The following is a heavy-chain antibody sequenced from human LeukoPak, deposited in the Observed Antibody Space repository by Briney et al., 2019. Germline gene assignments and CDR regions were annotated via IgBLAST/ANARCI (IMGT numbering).Heavy chain of an antibody. CDR2: IYYSGST. CDR3: ARVDSSGWHRVDY. D-gene: IGHD6-19*01. Sequence: SETLSLTCTVSGGSISSYYWSWIRQPPGKGLEWIGYIYYSGSTNYNPSLKSRVTISVDTSKNQFSPKLSSVTAADTAVYYCARVDSSGWHRVDYWGQGTLVTVSS. CDR1: GGSISSYY. V-gene: IGHV4-59*01. J-gene: IGHJ4*02.